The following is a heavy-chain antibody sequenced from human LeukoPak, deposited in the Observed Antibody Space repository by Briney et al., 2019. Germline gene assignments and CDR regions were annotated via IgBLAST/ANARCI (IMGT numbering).Heavy chain of an antibody. V-gene: IGHV1-2*02. D-gene: IGHD2-15*01. Sequence: GASVKVSCKASGYTFTGYYMHWVRQAPGQGLEWMGWINPNSGGTNYAQKFQGRVTMTRDTSISTAYMELSRLRSDDTAVYYCARGTGRSRINWFDPWGQGTLVTVSS. CDR1: GYTFTGYY. CDR2: INPNSGGT. J-gene: IGHJ5*02. CDR3: ARGTGRSRINWFDP.